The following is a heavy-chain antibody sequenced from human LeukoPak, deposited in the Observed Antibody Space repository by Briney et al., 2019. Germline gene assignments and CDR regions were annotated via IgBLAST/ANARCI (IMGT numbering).Heavy chain of an antibody. V-gene: IGHV1-18*01. D-gene: IGHD5-12*01. CDR2: ISAYNGNT. J-gene: IGHJ4*02. CDR3: ARDQLYSGYDYLVDY. Sequence: GASVKVSCKASGYTFTSYGISWVRQAPGQGLEWMGWISAYNGNTNYAQKLQGRVTMTTDTSTSTAYMELRSLRSDDTAVYYCARDQLYSGYDYLVDYWGQGTLVTVSS. CDR1: GYTFTSYG.